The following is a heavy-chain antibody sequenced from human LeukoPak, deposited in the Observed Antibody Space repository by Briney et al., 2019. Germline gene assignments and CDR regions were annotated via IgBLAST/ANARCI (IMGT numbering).Heavy chain of an antibody. J-gene: IGHJ4*02. CDR3: AKDLYVDYGSGRLFYFDY. Sequence: GGSLRLSCAASGFTFSTNEMNWVRQAPGTGLEWVSYSVSGGSNIYYADSVKGRFTISRDNSKNTLYLQMNSLRAEDTAVYYCAKDLYVDYGSGRLFYFDYWGQGTLVTVSS. V-gene: IGHV3-48*03. CDR2: SVSGGSNI. D-gene: IGHD3-10*01. CDR1: GFTFSTNE.